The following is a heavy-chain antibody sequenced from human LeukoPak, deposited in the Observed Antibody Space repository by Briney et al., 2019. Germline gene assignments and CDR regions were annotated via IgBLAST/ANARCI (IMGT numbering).Heavy chain of an antibody. D-gene: IGHD6-13*01. CDR3: ARVEGVYSSSWYVDY. CDR2: ITHSGST. Sequence: PSETLSLTCAVYGGXFSGYYCSWIRQPPGKGLEWIGEITHSGSTNCNPSLKSRVTISVDTSKNQFSLKLSSVTAADTAVYYCARVEGVYSSSWYVDYWGQGTLVTVSS. CDR1: GGXFSGYY. V-gene: IGHV4-34*01. J-gene: IGHJ4*02.